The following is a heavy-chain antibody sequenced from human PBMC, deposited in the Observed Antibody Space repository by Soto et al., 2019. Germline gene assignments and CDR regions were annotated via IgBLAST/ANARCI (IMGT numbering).Heavy chain of an antibody. J-gene: IGHJ6*02. CDR2: INNSGGNT. CDR1: GYTFSSYA. Sequence: EVQLLESGGALVQPGGSLRLSCAASGYTFSSYAMTWVRQAPGKGLEWVSAINNSGGNTFHADSVKGRFTISRDNSKNTLYLQMNSLRAEDTAVYYCAKDQRGVSAAARMDVWGQGTTVTVSS. D-gene: IGHD6-13*01. V-gene: IGHV3-23*01. CDR3: AKDQRGVSAAARMDV.